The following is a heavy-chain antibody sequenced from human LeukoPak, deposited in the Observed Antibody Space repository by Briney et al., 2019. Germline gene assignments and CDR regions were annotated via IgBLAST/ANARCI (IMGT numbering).Heavy chain of an antibody. CDR2: IIPILGIA. CDR1: GGTFTSYA. J-gene: IGHJ6*01. Sequence: GASVKVSCKASGGTFTSYAISWVRQAPGQGLEWMGRIIPILGIANYAQKFQGRVTITADKSTSTAYMELSSLRSEDTAVYYCAKNMFRVGSWTGIDVWGQGTTVTVSS. CDR3: AKNMFRVGSWTGIDV. D-gene: IGHD3-10*01. V-gene: IGHV1-69*04.